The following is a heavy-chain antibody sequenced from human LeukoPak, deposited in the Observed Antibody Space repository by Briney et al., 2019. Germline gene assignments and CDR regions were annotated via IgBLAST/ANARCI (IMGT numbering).Heavy chain of an antibody. CDR3: AREVDGYNYGIDY. CDR2: INPNSGGT. D-gene: IGHD5-24*01. CDR1: GYTFTGYY. Sequence: GASVKASCKASGYTFTGYYMHWVRQAPGQGLEWMGWINPNSGGTNYAQKFQGRVTMTRDTSISTAYMELSRLRSDDTAVYYCAREVDGYNYGIDYWGQGTLVTVSS. J-gene: IGHJ4*02. V-gene: IGHV1-2*02.